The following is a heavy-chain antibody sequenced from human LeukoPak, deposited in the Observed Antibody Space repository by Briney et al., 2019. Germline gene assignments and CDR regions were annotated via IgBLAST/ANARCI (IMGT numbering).Heavy chain of an antibody. J-gene: IGHJ4*02. V-gene: IGHV1-69*06. CDR3: ARDRPMDIVATVLDY. Sequence: SVKVSCKASGGTFSSYAISWVRQAPGQRLEWMGGIIPIFGTANYAQKFQGRVTITADKSTSTAYMELSSLRSEDTAVYYCARDRPMDIVATVLDYWGQGTLVTVSS. CDR1: GGTFSSYA. CDR2: IIPIFGTA. D-gene: IGHD5-12*01.